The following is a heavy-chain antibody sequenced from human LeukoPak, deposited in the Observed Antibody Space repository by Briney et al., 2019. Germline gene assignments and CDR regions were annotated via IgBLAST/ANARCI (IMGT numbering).Heavy chain of an antibody. J-gene: IGHJ4*02. CDR1: GFTFSSYA. CDR2: ISGSGGST. D-gene: IGHD3-10*01. CDR3: AKCYYGSGRPFDY. V-gene: IGHV3-23*01. Sequence: HPGGSLRLSCAASGFTFSSYAMSWVRQAPGKGPEWVSAISGSGGSTYYADSVKGRFTISRDNSKNTLYLQMNSLRAEDTAVYYCAKCYYGSGRPFDYWGQGTLVTVSS.